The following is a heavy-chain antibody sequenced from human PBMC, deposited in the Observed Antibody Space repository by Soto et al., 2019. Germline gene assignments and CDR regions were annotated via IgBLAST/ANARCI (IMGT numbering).Heavy chain of an antibody. CDR3: ARDLSSGWPQRFDP. CDR2: IIPIFGTA. V-gene: IGHV1-69*13. J-gene: IGHJ5*02. CDR1: GGTFSSYA. D-gene: IGHD6-19*01. Sequence: GASVKVSCKASGGTFSSYAISWVRQAPGQGLEWMGGIIPIFGTANYAQKFQGRVTITADESTSTAYMELSSLRSEDTAVYYCARDLSSGWPQRFDPWGQGTLVTVSS.